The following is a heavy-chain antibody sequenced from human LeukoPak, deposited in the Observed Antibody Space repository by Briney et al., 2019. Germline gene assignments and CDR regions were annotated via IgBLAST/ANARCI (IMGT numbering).Heavy chain of an antibody. J-gene: IGHJ4*02. D-gene: IGHD6-13*01. CDR2: IYYSGST. V-gene: IGHV4-39*07. CDR3: ARDWDGYSSSQSGFDY. Sequence: PSETLSLTCTVSGGSISSSSYYWGWIRQPPGKGLERIGSIYYSGSTYYNPSLKSRVTISVDTSKNQFSLKLSSVTAADTAVYYCARDWDGYSSSQSGFDYWGQGTLVTVSS. CDR1: GGSISSSSYY.